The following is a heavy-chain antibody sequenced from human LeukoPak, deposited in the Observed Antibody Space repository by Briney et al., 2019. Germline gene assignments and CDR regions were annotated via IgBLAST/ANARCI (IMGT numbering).Heavy chain of an antibody. CDR1: GDSVSSNSAA. CDR3: ASVLRRSIVGATGAFDI. D-gene: IGHD1-26*01. V-gene: IGHV6-1*01. CDR2: TYYRSKWYN. Sequence: PSQTLSLTCAISGDSVSSNSAAWNWIRQSPSRGLEWLGRTYYRSKWYNDYAVSVKSRITINPDTSKNQFSLQLNSVTPEDTAVYYCASVLRRSIVGATGAFDIWGQGTMVTVSS. J-gene: IGHJ3*02.